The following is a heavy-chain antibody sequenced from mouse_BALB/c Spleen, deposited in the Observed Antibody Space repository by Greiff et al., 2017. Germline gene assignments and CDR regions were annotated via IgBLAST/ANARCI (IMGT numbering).Heavy chain of an antibody. CDR1: GFTFSDYY. D-gene: IGHD2-4*01. CDR3: AREGLRNAMDY. CDR2: ISDGGSYT. Sequence: EVKLVESGGGLVKPGGSLKLSCAASGFTFSDYYMYWVRQTPEKRLEWVATISDGGSYTYYPDSVKGRFTISRDNAKNNLYLQMSSLKSEDTAMYYCAREGLRNAMDYWGQGTSVTVSS. V-gene: IGHV5-4*02. J-gene: IGHJ4*01.